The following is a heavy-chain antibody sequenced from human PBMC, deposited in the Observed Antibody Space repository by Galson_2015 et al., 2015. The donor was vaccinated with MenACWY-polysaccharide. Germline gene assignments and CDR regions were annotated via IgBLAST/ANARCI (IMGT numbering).Heavy chain of an antibody. CDR1: GGSFSGFY. CDR3: ARGVGQ. J-gene: IGHJ4*02. V-gene: IGHV4-34*01. Sequence: SETLSLTCGVYGGSFSGFYWSWIRQPPGRGLEWIGEINQSGSTNYNPSLKSRVTISLDTSTSQFSLKLSSVTAADTAVYYCARGVGQWGQGTLVTVSS. CDR2: INQSGST.